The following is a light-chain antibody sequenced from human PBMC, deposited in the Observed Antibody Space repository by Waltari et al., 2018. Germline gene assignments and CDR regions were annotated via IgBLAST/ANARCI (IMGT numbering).Light chain of an antibody. CDR2: WAS. CDR1: QSVLYSSNNKNY. Sequence: DIVMTQSPDSLAVSLGERATINCKPSQSVLYSSNNKNYLAWYQQKPGQPPKLLIYWASTRESGVPDRFSGSGSGTDFTLTISSLQAEDVAVYYCQQYYSTRAFGGGTKVEIK. J-gene: IGKJ4*01. CDR3: QQYYSTRA. V-gene: IGKV4-1*01.